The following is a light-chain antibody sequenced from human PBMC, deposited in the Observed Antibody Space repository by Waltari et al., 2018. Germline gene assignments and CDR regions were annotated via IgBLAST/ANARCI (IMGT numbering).Light chain of an antibody. CDR3: LLHYDDAQSLV. V-gene: IGLV7-43*01. CDR1: TGAVTADFY. CDR2: STN. Sequence: QTGVTQEPELTVSPGGTVTLTCASNTGAVTADFYANWLQQKPGQTPRTLIHSTNKKHPWTPARCSGSLRGGKAALTLASVQPEDEADYYCLLHYDDAQSLVFGGGTKLTVL. J-gene: IGLJ3*02.